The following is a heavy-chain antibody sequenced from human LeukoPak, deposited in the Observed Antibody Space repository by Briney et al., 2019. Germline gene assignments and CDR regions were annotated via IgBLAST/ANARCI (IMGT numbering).Heavy chain of an antibody. V-gene: IGHV4-59*01. CDR2: IYYSGST. J-gene: IGHJ6*02. CDR1: GGSISSYY. D-gene: IGHD6-13*01. CDR3: ARGSESSSSWYYYYYYGMDV. Sequence: NPSETLSLTCTVSGGSISSYYWSWIRQPPGKGLEWLGYIYYSGSTNYNPSLKSRVTISVDTSKNQFSLKLSSVTAADTAVYYCARGSESSSSWYYYYYYGMDVWGQGTTVTVSS.